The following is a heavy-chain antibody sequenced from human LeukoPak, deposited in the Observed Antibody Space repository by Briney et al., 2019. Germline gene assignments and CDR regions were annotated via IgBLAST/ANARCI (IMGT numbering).Heavy chain of an antibody. Sequence: PSETLSLTCTVSGGSISSYYWSWIRQPAGRGLEWIGRIYTSGTTNYNPSLRSRVTMSVDTSKNQVSLKLTSVTAADTAVYYCAGGVYPHYYYCMDVWGKGTTVTVSS. CDR2: IYTSGTT. CDR3: AGGVYPHYYYCMDV. J-gene: IGHJ6*03. D-gene: IGHD5/OR15-5a*01. V-gene: IGHV4-4*07. CDR1: GGSISSYY.